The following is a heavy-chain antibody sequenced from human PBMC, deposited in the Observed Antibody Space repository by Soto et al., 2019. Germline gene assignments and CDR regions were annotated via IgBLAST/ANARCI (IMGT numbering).Heavy chain of an antibody. J-gene: IGHJ6*02. CDR1: GGSISSGDYY. CDR2: IYYSGST. V-gene: IGHV4-30-4*01. CDR3: ARVSIVASTDYYYGMDV. D-gene: IGHD2-21*01. Sequence: QVQLHESGPGLVKPSQTLSLTCTVSGGSISSGDYYWSWIRQPPGKVLEWIGYIYYSGSTYYNPSLKSRVTISVDTSKNQFSLKLSSVTAADTAVYYCARVSIVASTDYYYGMDVWGQATTVTVSS.